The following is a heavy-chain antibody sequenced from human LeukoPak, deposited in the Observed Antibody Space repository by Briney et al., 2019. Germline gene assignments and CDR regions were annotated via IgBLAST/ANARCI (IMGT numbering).Heavy chain of an antibody. J-gene: IGHJ6*02. Sequence: ASVKVSCKASGYTFTSYGISWVRQAPGQGLEWMGWISAYNGNTNYAQKLQGRVTMTTDTSTSTAYMELRSLRSDDTAVYYCARVGYYDSSGYYYVGTDHYYYYGMDVWGQGTTVTVSS. D-gene: IGHD3-22*01. CDR3: ARVGYYDSSGYYYVGTDHYYYYGMDV. V-gene: IGHV1-18*01. CDR1: GYTFTSYG. CDR2: ISAYNGNT.